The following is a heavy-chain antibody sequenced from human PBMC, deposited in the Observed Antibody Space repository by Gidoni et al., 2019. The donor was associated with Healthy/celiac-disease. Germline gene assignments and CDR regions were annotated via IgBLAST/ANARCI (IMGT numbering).Heavy chain of an antibody. J-gene: IGHJ6*02. CDR1: GFTFIRYW. V-gene: IGHV3-7*01. Sequence: EVQLVESGGGLVQPGGSLGLSCAASGFTFIRYWMSWVRQASGKGLEWVANIKQDGSEKYYGDSVKGRFTISRDNAKNSLYLQMNSLRAEDTAVYYCARATYHLLSDYYYGMDVWGQGTTVTVSS. CDR3: ARATYHLLSDYYYGMDV. D-gene: IGHD2-2*01. CDR2: IKQDGSEK.